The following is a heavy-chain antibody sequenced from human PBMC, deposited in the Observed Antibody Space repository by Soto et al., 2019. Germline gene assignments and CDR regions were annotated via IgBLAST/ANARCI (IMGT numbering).Heavy chain of an antibody. J-gene: IGHJ3*02. CDR2: TYYRSKWYK. Sequence: QSQTLSLTCAISGDSVSSNSVSWNWIRQSPSRGLEWLGRTYYRSKWYKEYAGSVESRITINPDTSKNQFSLQLSSVTPEDTAVYYCVRGNWNAVGGLDIWNQGTMVTVSS. CDR1: GDSVSSNSVS. D-gene: IGHD1-1*01. CDR3: VRGNWNAVGGLDI. V-gene: IGHV6-1*01.